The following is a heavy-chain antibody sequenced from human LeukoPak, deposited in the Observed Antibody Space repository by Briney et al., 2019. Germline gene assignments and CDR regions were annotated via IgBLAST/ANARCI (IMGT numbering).Heavy chain of an antibody. J-gene: IGHJ4*02. D-gene: IGHD3-22*01. Sequence: QPSETLSLTCTVSGGSISSSSYYWGWIRQPPGKGLEWVAVIWYDGSNKYYADSVKGRFTISRDNSKNTLYLQMNSLRAEDTAVYYCATALPYYYDSSGEPFDYWGQGTLVTVSS. CDR2: IWYDGSNK. CDR1: GGSISSSSYY. CDR3: ATALPYYYDSSGEPFDY. V-gene: IGHV3-33*08.